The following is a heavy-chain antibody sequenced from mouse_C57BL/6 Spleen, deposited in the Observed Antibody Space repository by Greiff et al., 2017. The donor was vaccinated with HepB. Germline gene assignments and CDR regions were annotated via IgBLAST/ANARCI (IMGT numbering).Heavy chain of an antibody. CDR2: INPNNGGT. CDR1: GYTFTDYN. J-gene: IGHJ2*01. V-gene: IGHV1-18*01. D-gene: IGHD3-2*02. CDR3: ARSRSCQLRLFDY. Sequence: EVQLQQSGPELVKPGASVKIPCKASGYTFTDYNMDWVKQSHGKSLEWIGDINPNNGGTIYNQKFKDKGTLTVDKSSSPAYMELRSLKSEDTAVYYCARSRSCQLRLFDYWGQGTTLTVSS.